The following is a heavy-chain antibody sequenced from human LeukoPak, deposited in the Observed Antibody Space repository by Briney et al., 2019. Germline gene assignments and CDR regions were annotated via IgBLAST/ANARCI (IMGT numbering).Heavy chain of an antibody. CDR1: GFTFSSYW. CDR3: ARDKEDSSGFPLGY. D-gene: IGHD3-22*01. Sequence: GGSVRLSCAASGFTFSSYWMHWVRQAPGKGLVWVSRINSYGSSTSYADSVKGRFTISRDNAKNTLYLQMNSLRAEDTAVYYCARDKEDSSGFPLGYWGQGTLVTVSS. CDR2: INSYGSST. J-gene: IGHJ4*02. V-gene: IGHV3-74*01.